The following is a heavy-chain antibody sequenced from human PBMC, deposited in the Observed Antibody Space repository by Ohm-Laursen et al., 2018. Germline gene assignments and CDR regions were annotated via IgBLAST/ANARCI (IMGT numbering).Heavy chain of an antibody. J-gene: IGHJ3*02. Sequence: GTLSLTCAVSGYSISSGYYWGWIRQPPGKGLEWIGSIYHSGNTYDNPSLKSRVTISVDTSKNQFSLKLSSVTAADTAVYYCAREISLRAFDIWGQGTMVTVSS. V-gene: IGHV4-38-2*02. D-gene: IGHD3-16*01. CDR2: IYHSGNT. CDR3: AREISLRAFDI. CDR1: GYSISSGYY.